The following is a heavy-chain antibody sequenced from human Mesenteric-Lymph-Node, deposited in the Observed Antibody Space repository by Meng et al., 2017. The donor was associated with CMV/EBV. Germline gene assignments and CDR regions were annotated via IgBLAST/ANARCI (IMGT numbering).Heavy chain of an antibody. Sequence: LQLLQSGAEVKKPGSSVKVSCKASGYTFTGYYMHWVRQAPGQGLEWMGRINPNSGNTGYAHKFRGRVTLTRDTSISTAYMELSSLRSEDTAVYYCARGPSYSSGFPDCWGQGTLVTVSS. D-gene: IGHD6-19*01. CDR3: ARGPSYSSGFPDC. CDR1: GYTFTGYY. CDR2: INPNSGNT. V-gene: IGHV1-8*02. J-gene: IGHJ4*02.